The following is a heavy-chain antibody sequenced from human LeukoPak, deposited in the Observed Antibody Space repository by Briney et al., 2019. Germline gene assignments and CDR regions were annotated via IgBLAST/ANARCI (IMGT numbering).Heavy chain of an antibody. D-gene: IGHD5-12*01. V-gene: IGHV3-23*01. CDR1: GFTFSSYA. Sequence: PGGSLRLSCAASGFTFSSYAMSWVRQAPGRGLEWVSAISGSGGSTCYADSVKGRFTIPRDNSKNTLYLQMNSLRAEDTAVYYCAKNGPYEVSDALDYWGQGTLVTVSS. CDR3: AKNGPYEVSDALDY. J-gene: IGHJ4*02. CDR2: ISGSGGST.